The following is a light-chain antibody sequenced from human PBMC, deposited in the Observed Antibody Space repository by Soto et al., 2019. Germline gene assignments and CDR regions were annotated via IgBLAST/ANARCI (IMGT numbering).Light chain of an antibody. CDR2: GAS. Sequence: EIVMTQSPATLSVSPGDRATLSCRASQSVSSNLAWYQQKPGQAPRLLIYGASTRATGIPARFSGSGSGTDFTLTLSSLQSEDFAVYYCQQYNDWPPYTFGQGTNLEIK. J-gene: IGKJ2*01. V-gene: IGKV3-15*01. CDR3: QQYNDWPPYT. CDR1: QSVSSN.